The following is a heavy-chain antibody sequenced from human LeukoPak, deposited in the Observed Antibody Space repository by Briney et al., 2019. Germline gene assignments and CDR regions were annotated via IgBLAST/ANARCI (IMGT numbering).Heavy chain of an antibody. V-gene: IGHV1-2*02. D-gene: IGHD3-10*01. CDR3: ARSLLWFRESYYFDY. Sequence: ASVKVSCKASGYTFTGYYMHWVRQAPGQGLEWMGWINPNSGGTNYAQKFQGRVTMTRDTSISTAYMELSRLRSDDTAVYYCARSLLWFRESYYFDYWGQGTLVTVSS. CDR1: GYTFTGYY. J-gene: IGHJ4*02. CDR2: INPNSGGT.